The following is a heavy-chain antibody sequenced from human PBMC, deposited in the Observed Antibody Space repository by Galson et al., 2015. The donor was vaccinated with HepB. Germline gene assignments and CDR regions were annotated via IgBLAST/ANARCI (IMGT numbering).Heavy chain of an antibody. Sequence: SLRLSCAASGFTFSDHYMDWVRQAPGKGLEWVGRSRDKRNSYTTEYAASVRGRFTISRDDSKNSLYLQMNSLKSEDTAVYYCARTRGSYQFLEYWGQGILVTVSS. D-gene: IGHD1-26*01. CDR2: SRDKRNSYTT. CDR1: GFTFSDHY. V-gene: IGHV3-72*01. J-gene: IGHJ4*02. CDR3: ARTRGSYQFLEY.